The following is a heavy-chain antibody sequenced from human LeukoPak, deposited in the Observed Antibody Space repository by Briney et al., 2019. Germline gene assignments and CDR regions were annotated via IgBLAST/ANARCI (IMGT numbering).Heavy chain of an antibody. D-gene: IGHD3-22*01. CDR2: ISGSGGST. CDR1: GFTFSSYG. V-gene: IGHV3-23*01. J-gene: IGHJ4*02. Sequence: GGSLRLSCAASGFTFSSYGMHWVRQAPGKGLEWVSAISGSGGSTYYADSVKGRFTISRDNSKNTLYLQMNSLRAEDTAVYYCAKDSDYYDSSGYPYYFDYWGQGTLVTVSS. CDR3: AKDSDYYDSSGYPYYFDY.